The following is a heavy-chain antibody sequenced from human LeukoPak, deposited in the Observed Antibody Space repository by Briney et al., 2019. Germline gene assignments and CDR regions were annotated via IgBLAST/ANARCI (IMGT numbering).Heavy chain of an antibody. D-gene: IGHD6-6*01. J-gene: IGHJ5*02. V-gene: IGHV4-59*01. CDR1: GGSISSYY. Sequence: SETLSLTCTVSGGSISSYYWSWIRQPPGKGLEWIGYIYYSGSTNYNPSLKSRVTISVDTSKNQFSLKLSSVTAADTAVYYCARDPGQLPGRWFDPWGQGTLVTVSS. CDR2: IYYSGST. CDR3: ARDPGQLPGRWFDP.